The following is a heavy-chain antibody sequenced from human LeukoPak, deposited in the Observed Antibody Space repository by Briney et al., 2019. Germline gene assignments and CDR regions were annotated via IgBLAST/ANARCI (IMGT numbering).Heavy chain of an antibody. CDR2: IKQDGSEK. CDR3: ARVATMVRGVISFYYYYYYMDV. CDR1: GFTFSSYW. Sequence: GGSLRLSCTASGFTFSSYWMNWVRQAPGKGLEWVANIKQDGSEKYYVDSVKGRFTISRDNAKNSLYLQMNSLRAEDTAVYYCARVATMVRGVISFYYYYYYMDVWGKGTTVTISS. V-gene: IGHV3-7*01. J-gene: IGHJ6*03. D-gene: IGHD3-10*01.